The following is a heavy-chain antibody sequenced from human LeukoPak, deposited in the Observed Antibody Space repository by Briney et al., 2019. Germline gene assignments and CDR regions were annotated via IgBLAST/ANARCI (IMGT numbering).Heavy chain of an antibody. D-gene: IGHD3-3*01. CDR3: AAPGASGFVGNFWSGPLDF. CDR2: INPSAGST. J-gene: IGHJ4*02. Sequence: ASVKVSCGASGYTFTSHYMHWVRQAPGQGLEWMGIINPSAGSTSYPQKFQGRVTMTRDTSTSTVYMELSSLRSEDTAVYYCAAPGASGFVGNFWSGPLDFWGQGTLVTVSS. V-gene: IGHV1-46*01. CDR1: GYTFTSHY.